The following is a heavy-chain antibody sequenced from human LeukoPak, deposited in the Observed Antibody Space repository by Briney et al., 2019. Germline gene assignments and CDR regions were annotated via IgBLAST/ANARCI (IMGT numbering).Heavy chain of an antibody. J-gene: IGHJ4*02. Sequence: ASMKVSCKASGGTFSSYAISWVRQAPGQGLEWMGWLNTKTGATNIAQKFQGRVTLTRDTSVNTAYIEVTRLSSDDTAVYFCARGVVALPNWGQGTLVTVSS. CDR2: LNTKTGAT. V-gene: IGHV1-2*02. CDR1: GGTFSSYA. D-gene: IGHD2-15*01. CDR3: ARGVVALPN.